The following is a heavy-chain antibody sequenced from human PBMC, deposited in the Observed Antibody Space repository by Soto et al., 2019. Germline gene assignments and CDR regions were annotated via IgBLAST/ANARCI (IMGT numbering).Heavy chain of an antibody. CDR2: VSPPFRTS. CDR1: GVSFNNNG. D-gene: IGHD3-10*01. J-gene: IGHJ6*02. Sequence: QVQLVQSGAEVKKPGSSVKVSCKTSGVSFNNNGIGWVRQAPGHGIEWMGGVSPPFRTSNYARKFQGRISITADASTGTVNMELSSLTSDDTAQYYCARVLYYGSGSYSPYGMDVWGQGTTVTVSS. CDR3: ARVLYYGSGSYSPYGMDV. V-gene: IGHV1-69*01.